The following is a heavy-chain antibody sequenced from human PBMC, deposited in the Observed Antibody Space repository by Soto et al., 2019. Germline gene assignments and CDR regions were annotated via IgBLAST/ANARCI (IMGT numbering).Heavy chain of an antibody. CDR2: ISYDGSNK. Sequence: QVQLVESGGGVVQPGRSLRLSCAASGFTFSSYGMHWVRQAPGKGLEWVAVISYDGSNKYYADSVEGRFTSSRDNSKNTLYLQMNSRRAEDTAVYYCSATYYYVSSGYRGDYWGQGTLVTVSS. J-gene: IGHJ4*02. CDR3: SATYYYVSSGYRGDY. CDR1: GFTFSSYG. V-gene: IGHV3-30*03. D-gene: IGHD3-22*01.